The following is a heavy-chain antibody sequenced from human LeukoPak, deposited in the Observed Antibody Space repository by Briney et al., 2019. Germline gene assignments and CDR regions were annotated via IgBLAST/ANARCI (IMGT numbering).Heavy chain of an antibody. CDR3: ARGFGSSSGLIGL. CDR2: IIPIFGTA. D-gene: IGHD6-6*01. V-gene: IGHV1-69*05. CDR1: GGTFSSYA. J-gene: IGHJ4*02. Sequence: ASVKVSCKASGGTFSSYAISWVRQAPGQGLEWMGGIIPIFGTANYAQKFQGRVTMTRNTSISTAYMELSSLRSEDTAVYYCARGFGSSSGLIGLWGQGTLVTVSS.